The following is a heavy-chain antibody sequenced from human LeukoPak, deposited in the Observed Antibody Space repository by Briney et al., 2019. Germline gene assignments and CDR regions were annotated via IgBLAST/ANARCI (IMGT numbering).Heavy chain of an antibody. Sequence: GGSLRLSCAASGFTFSSYSMNWVRQAPGKGLEWVSYISSGSSTIYYADSVKGRFTISRDNAKNSLYLQMNSLRDEDTAVYYCARDTAQYSGYDITFDYWGQGTLVTVSS. CDR1: GFTFSSYS. CDR2: ISSGSSTI. CDR3: ARDTAQYSGYDITFDY. J-gene: IGHJ4*02. D-gene: IGHD5-12*01. V-gene: IGHV3-48*02.